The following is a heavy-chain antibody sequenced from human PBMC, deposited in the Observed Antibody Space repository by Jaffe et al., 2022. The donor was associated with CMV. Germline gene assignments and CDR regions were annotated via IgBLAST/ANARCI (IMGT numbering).Heavy chain of an antibody. CDR1: GYSFTSYW. D-gene: IGHD3-22*01. CDR2: IDPSDSYT. J-gene: IGHJ3*02. Sequence: EVQLVQSGAEVKKPGESLRISCKGSGYSFTSYWISWVRQMPGKGLEWMGRIDPSDSYTNYSPSFQGHVTISADKSISTAYLQWSSLKASDTAMYYCARPPGLHYDSSGALAFDIWGQGTMVTVSS. V-gene: IGHV5-10-1*03. CDR3: ARPPGLHYDSSGALAFDI.